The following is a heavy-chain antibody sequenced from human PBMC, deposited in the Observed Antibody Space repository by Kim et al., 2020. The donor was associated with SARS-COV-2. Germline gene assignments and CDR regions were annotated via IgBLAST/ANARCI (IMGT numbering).Heavy chain of an antibody. Sequence: GGSLRLSCTASGFTFTSYGMNWVRQAPGKGLEWVSTISGSADRIIYADSVKGRFTISRDNSKNTLYLQMNSLTAVDTAVYYCAKRGSAYGGPFDYWGQGTLVTVSS. CDR3: AKRGSAYGGPFDY. J-gene: IGHJ4*02. V-gene: IGHV3-23*01. CDR2: ISGSADRI. D-gene: IGHD5-12*01. CDR1: GFTFTSYG.